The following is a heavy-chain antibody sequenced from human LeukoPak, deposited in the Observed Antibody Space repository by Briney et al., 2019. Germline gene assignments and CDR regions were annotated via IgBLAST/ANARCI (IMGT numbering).Heavy chain of an antibody. D-gene: IGHD3-10*01. Sequence: PGGSLRLSCAASGFTFSSYAMSWVRQAPGKGLEWVSAISAGGTNTYYPDSVKGRFTISRDNSKNTLYLEMNSLRAEDTAVYYCAKDQATGPPYGSDWFDPWGQGTLVTVSS. CDR3: AKDQATGPPYGSDWFDP. CDR2: ISAGGTNT. CDR1: GFTFSSYA. J-gene: IGHJ5*02. V-gene: IGHV3-23*01.